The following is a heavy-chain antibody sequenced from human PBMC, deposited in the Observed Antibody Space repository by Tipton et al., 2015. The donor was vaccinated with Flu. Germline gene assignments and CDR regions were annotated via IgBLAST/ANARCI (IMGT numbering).Heavy chain of an antibody. V-gene: IGHV1-69*13. Sequence: QLVQSGAEVKKPGASVRVFCKASGYSFTNYGLIWERQAPGQGLEWMGWVNPFFGPPQYAQKFQDRLTIDEDDSTSTAYMELSGLGADDTALYYCDRDSEPNVVPSATIVLPVSSFDVWGRCTLVTVSP. D-gene: IGHD2-2*01. CDR3: DRDSEPNVVPSATIVLPVSSFDV. CDR2: VNPFFGPP. J-gene: IGHJ2*01. CDR1: GYSFTNYG.